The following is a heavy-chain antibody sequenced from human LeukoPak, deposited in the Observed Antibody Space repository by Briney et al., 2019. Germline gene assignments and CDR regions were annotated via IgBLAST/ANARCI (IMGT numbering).Heavy chain of an antibody. Sequence: PSETLSLTCTVSGGSIRSYYWSWIRQPPGKGLEWIGYIYYSGSTNYNPSLKSRATISVDTSKNQFSLKLSSVTAADTAVYYCARGRGYSNGPHDAFDIWGQGTMVTVSS. V-gene: IGHV4-59*01. CDR2: IYYSGST. D-gene: IGHD5-18*01. CDR3: ARGRGYSNGPHDAFDI. CDR1: GGSIRSYY. J-gene: IGHJ3*02.